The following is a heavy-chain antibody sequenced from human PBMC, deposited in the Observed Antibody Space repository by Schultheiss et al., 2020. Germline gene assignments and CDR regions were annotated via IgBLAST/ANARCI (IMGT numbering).Heavy chain of an antibody. V-gene: IGHV3-9*01. J-gene: IGHJ4*02. CDR1: GFTFGDYA. CDR3: ARDFKYSSGWYGNY. D-gene: IGHD6-19*01. Sequence: GGSLRLSCAASGFTFGDYAMHWVRQAPGKGLEWVSGISWNSGSIGYADSVKGRFTISRDNAKNSLYLQMNSLRAEDTAVYYCARDFKYSSGWYGNYWGQGTLVTVSS. CDR2: ISWNSGSI.